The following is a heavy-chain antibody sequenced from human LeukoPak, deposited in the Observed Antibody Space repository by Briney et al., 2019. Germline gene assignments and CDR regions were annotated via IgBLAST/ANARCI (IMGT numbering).Heavy chain of an antibody. Sequence: ASVKVSCKASGYTFTSYGINWVRQAPGQGLEWMGWISGYNGNTIYAENLQGRVTMITDTSTNTAYIELGSLRSDDTAVFYCARSSRFDWLLYFDSWGQGTLVTVSS. CDR1: GYTFTSYG. CDR3: ARSSRFDWLLYFDS. CDR2: ISGYNGNT. J-gene: IGHJ4*02. V-gene: IGHV1-18*01. D-gene: IGHD3-9*01.